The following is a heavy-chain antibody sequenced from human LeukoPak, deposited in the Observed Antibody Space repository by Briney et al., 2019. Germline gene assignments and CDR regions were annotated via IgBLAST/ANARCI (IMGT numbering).Heavy chain of an antibody. CDR2: IYYSGST. J-gene: IGHJ3*02. D-gene: IGHD3-22*01. Sequence: PSETLSLTCTVSGGSISSYYWSWIRQPPGKGLEWIGYIYYSGSTNYNPSLKSRVTISVDTSKNQFSLKLSSVTAADTAVYYCARAYYYDSSGYLVDAFDIWGQGTMVTVSS. CDR3: ARAYYYDSSGYLVDAFDI. CDR1: GGSISSYY. V-gene: IGHV4-59*01.